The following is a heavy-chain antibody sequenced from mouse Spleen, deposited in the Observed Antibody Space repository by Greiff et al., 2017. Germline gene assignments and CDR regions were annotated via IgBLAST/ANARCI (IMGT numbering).Heavy chain of an antibody. CDR3: ARKTGTHNFDY. V-gene: IGHV3-6*01. J-gene: IGHJ2*01. CDR1: GYSITSGYY. D-gene: IGHD4-1*01. Sequence: EVHLVESGPGLVKPSQSLSLTCSVTGYSITSGYYWNWIRQFPGNKLEWMGYISYDGSNNYNPSLKNRISITRDTSKNQFFLKLNSVTTEDTATYYCARKTGTHNFDYWGQGTTLTVSS. CDR2: ISYDGSN.